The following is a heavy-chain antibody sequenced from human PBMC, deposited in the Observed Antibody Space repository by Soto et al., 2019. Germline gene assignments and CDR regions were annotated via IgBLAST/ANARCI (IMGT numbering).Heavy chain of an antibody. V-gene: IGHV3-33*01. CDR1: GFTFSSYG. CDR3: ASGQDTSYYYYGMDV. J-gene: IGHJ6*02. Sequence: QVQLVESGGGVVQPGRSLRLSCAASGFTFSSYGMHWVRQAPGKGLEWVAGIWYDGSNKYYADSVKGRFTIARDNSKNARNLQLNSLRAEGTAVYYCASGQDTSYYYYGMDVWGQGTTVTVSS. CDR2: IWYDGSNK.